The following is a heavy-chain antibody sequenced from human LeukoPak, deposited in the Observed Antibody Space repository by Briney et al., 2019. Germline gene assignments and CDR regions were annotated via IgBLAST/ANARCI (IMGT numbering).Heavy chain of an antibody. Sequence: GGSLRLSCAASGFTFSSYSMNWVRQAPGKGLEWVSFISSSSSTIYYADSVKGRFTISRDNAKNSLYLQMNSLGAEDTAVYYCARDRGGSYSAIDYWGQGTLVTVSS. CDR2: ISSSSSTI. V-gene: IGHV3-48*04. D-gene: IGHD1-26*01. CDR3: ARDRGGSYSAIDY. J-gene: IGHJ4*02. CDR1: GFTFSSYS.